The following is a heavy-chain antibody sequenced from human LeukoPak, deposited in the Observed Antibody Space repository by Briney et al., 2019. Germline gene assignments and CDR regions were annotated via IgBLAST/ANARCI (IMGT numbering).Heavy chain of an antibody. J-gene: IGHJ4*02. D-gene: IGHD2-21*01. V-gene: IGHV4-30-4*08. CDR1: SGSINSGSSF. Sequence: PSETLSLTCTVSSGSINSGSSFWSWVRQPPGKGLEWIGYIYPSGTTYYEPSLKSRVTISVDTSNNQFSLSLDSVTAADTAVYFSSKDSHDWGQGTLVIVSS. CDR2: IYPSGTT. CDR3: SKDSHD.